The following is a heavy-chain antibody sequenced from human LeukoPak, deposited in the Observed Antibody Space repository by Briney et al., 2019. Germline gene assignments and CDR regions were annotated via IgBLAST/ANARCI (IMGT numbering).Heavy chain of an antibody. CDR2: ISSSSSTI. V-gene: IGHV3-11*01. Sequence: GGSLRLSCAASGFTFSDYYMSWIRQAPGKGLEWVAYISSSSSTIYYADSVKGRFTISRDNAKNSLYLQMNSLRAEDTAVYYCAKQPDYSLGHYWGQGTLVTVSS. D-gene: IGHD2-15*01. J-gene: IGHJ4*02. CDR1: GFTFSDYY. CDR3: AKQPDYSLGHY.